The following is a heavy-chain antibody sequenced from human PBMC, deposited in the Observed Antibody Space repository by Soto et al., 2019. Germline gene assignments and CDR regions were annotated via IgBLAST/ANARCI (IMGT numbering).Heavy chain of an antibody. J-gene: IGHJ4*02. CDR1: GGSISSYY. Sequence: SETLSLTCTVSGGSISSYYWSWIRQPPGRGLEWIGYIYYSGSTNYNPSLKSRVTISVDTSKNQFSLKPSSVTAADTAVYYCARVARSAGDIVVVVDYFDYWGQGTLVTVSS. CDR2: IYYSGST. D-gene: IGHD2-15*01. CDR3: ARVARSAGDIVVVVDYFDY. V-gene: IGHV4-59*01.